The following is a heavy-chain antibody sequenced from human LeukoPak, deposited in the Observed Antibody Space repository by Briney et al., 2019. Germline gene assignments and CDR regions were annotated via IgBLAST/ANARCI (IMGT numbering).Heavy chain of an antibody. J-gene: IGHJ4*02. V-gene: IGHV3-48*01. CDR3: ACYHVSEEPPTF. D-gene: IGHD1-14*01. Sequence: GGSLRLSCAAPGFTFSSYSMNWVRQAPGKGLEWVSYISSSSSTIYYADSVKGRFTVSRDNSKNMLYLQMNSLRAEDTAVYYCACYHVSEEPPTFWGQGTLVTVSS. CDR2: ISSSSSTI. CDR1: GFTFSSYS.